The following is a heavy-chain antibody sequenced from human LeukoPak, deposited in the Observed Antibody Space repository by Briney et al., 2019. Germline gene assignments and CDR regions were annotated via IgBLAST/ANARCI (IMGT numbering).Heavy chain of an antibody. V-gene: IGHV3-7*01. J-gene: IGHJ4*02. Sequence: GGSLRLSCAVSGLTFRSYWMSWVRQAPGKGLEWVANINQDGSEKYFVDSVKGRFTISRDNAKNSLHLQTNTLRAEDTAVYYCARERDGRFFDYWGQGTLVTVSS. CDR3: ARERDGRFFDY. CDR1: GLTFRSYW. D-gene: IGHD5-24*01. CDR2: INQDGSEK.